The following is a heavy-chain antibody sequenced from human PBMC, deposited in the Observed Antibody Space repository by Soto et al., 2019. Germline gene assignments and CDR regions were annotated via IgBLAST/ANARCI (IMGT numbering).Heavy chain of an antibody. D-gene: IGHD5-12*01. CDR2: LNPQNGDT. CDR1: GYSFAGYR. J-gene: IGHJ6*04. Sequence: ASVKVSCKPSGYSFAGYRLHWVRQAPGQGLEWMGWLNPQNGDTSYAQKFRDRVTMTSDTSITTAYMDLSRLTSDDTATYYCVRDMVATMGDYYYYAVDVWGEGTTVTVSS. CDR3: VRDMVATMGDYYYYAVDV. V-gene: IGHV1-2*02.